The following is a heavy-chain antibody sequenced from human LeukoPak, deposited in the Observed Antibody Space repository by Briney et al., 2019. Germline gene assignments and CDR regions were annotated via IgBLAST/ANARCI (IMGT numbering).Heavy chain of an antibody. Sequence: PGGSLRLSCAASGFTFSSYWMHWVRQAPGKGLVWVSRINSDGSSTSYADSVRGRFTISRDNAKNTLYLQMNSLRAEDTAVYYCARDRDYGDYVEYFQHWGQGTLVTVSS. D-gene: IGHD4-17*01. CDR2: INSDGSST. CDR3: ARDRDYGDYVEYFQH. J-gene: IGHJ1*01. CDR1: GFTFSSYW. V-gene: IGHV3-74*01.